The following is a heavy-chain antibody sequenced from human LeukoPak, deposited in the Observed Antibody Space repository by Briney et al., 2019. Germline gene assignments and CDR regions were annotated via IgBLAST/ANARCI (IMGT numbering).Heavy chain of an antibody. CDR3: ARVSLLTYYYDSSGYSGAFDI. V-gene: IGHV1-2*02. CDR2: INPNSGGT. D-gene: IGHD3-22*01. Sequence: GASVKVSCKASGYTFTGYYMHWVRQAPGQGLEWMGWINPNSGGTNYAQKFQGRVTMTRGTSISTAYMELSRLRSDDTAVYYCARVSLLTYYYDSSGYSGAFDIWGQGTMVTVSS. CDR1: GYTFTGYY. J-gene: IGHJ3*02.